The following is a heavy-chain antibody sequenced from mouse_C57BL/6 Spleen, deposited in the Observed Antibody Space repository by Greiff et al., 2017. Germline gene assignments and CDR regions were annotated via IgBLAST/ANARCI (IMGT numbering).Heavy chain of an antibody. V-gene: IGHV1-4*01. J-gene: IGHJ4*01. CDR3: SRCPYAMGD. CDR1: GYTFTSYS. Sequence: VKLQEPGAELVRPGASVKMSCKASGYTFTSYSMHWVKQRPGQGLEWIGYINPGSGYTKYNKKFKGKATLTADKSSSTAYMQLSSLTSEDSAVYYGSRCPYAMGDRGQGTSVTVSS. CDR2: INPGSGYT.